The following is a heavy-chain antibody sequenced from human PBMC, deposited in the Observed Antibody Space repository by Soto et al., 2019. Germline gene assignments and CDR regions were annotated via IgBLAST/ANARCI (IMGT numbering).Heavy chain of an antibody. J-gene: IGHJ6*02. CDR1: GYRFPSYW. CDR2: IDPSDSYT. CDR3: TTLSITIFGVVLMDV. V-gene: IGHV5-10-1*01. D-gene: IGHD3-3*01. Sequence: GESLKISCKCSGYRFPSYWINWVRQMPGKGLEWMGRIDPSDSYTDYSPSFQGHVTISADKSISTAYLQWSSLKTEDTAVYYCTTLSITIFGVVLMDVWGQGTTVTVSS.